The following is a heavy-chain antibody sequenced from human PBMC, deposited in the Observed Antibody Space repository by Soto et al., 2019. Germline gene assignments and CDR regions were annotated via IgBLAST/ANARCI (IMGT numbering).Heavy chain of an antibody. D-gene: IGHD6-6*01. CDR3: AREGPPIAARPGDYFDY. J-gene: IGHJ4*02. V-gene: IGHV3-30-3*01. Sequence: GGFLRLSCAASGFTFSSYAMHWVRQAPGKGLEWVAVISYDGSNKYYADSVKGRFTISRDNSKNTLYLQMNSLRAEDTAVYYCAREGPPIAARPGDYFDYWGQGTLVTVSS. CDR2: ISYDGSNK. CDR1: GFTFSSYA.